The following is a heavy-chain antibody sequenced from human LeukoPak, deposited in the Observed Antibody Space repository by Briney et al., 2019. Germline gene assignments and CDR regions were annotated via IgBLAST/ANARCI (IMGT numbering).Heavy chain of an antibody. CDR3: AKAYYNWNLFDY. CDR1: GFTFSSYA. Sequence: PGGSLRLSCAASGFTFSSYAMSWVRQAPGKGLEWVSAISGSGGSTYYTDSVKGRFTISRDNSKNTLYLQMNSLRAEDTAVYYCAKAYYNWNLFDYWGQGTLVTVSS. J-gene: IGHJ4*02. D-gene: IGHD1-7*01. V-gene: IGHV3-23*01. CDR2: ISGSGGST.